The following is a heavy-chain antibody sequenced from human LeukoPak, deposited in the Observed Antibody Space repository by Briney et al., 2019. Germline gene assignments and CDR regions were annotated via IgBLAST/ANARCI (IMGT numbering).Heavy chain of an antibody. CDR2: IYQSGST. CDR1: GGSISSSNW. J-gene: IGHJ5*02. CDR3: ARNSAVATSRSWFDP. D-gene: IGHD6-19*01. Sequence: SGALSLTCAVSGGSISSSNWWSWVPQPPGKGLEWIGEIYQSGSTNYNPSLKSRVTISLDKSKNQFSLKLKSVTAADTAVYYCARNSAVATSRSWFDPWGQGTLVTVSS. V-gene: IGHV4-4*02.